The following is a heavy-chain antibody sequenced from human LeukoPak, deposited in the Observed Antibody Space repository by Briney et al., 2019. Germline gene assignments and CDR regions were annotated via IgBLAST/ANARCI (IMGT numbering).Heavy chain of an antibody. CDR3: ARTALGVFDY. D-gene: IGHD7-27*01. CDR1: GFTFSSYS. V-gene: IGHV4-34*01. CDR2: INHSGST. Sequence: PGGSLRLSCAASGFTFSSYSMNWVRQPPGKGLEWIGEINHSGSTNYNPSLKSRVTKSVDTSKNQFSLKLSSVTAADTAVYYCARTALGVFDYWGRGTLVTVSS. J-gene: IGHJ4*02.